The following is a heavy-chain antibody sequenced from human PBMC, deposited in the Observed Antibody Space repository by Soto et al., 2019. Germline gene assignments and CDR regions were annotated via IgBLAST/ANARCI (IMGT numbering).Heavy chain of an antibody. V-gene: IGHV4-31*03. Sequence: QVQLQESGPGLVKPSQTLSLTCTVSGGSINNGAFYWSWIRQHPGKGLEWVGYIYYSGDTYYNPSLKSRVTRSLDTSNNQFSLKLSSVTAEDPAVYYCARVGPGDYYYGMDVWGQGTTVNVSS. CDR2: IYYSGDT. D-gene: IGHD3-16*01. CDR1: GGSINNGAFY. CDR3: ARVGPGDYYYGMDV. J-gene: IGHJ6*02.